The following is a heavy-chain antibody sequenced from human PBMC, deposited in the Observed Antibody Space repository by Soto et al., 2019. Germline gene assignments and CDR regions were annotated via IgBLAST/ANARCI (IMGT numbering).Heavy chain of an antibody. CDR1: GYTFTSYG. J-gene: IGHJ4*02. CDR2: ISAYNGNT. V-gene: IGHV1-18*01. D-gene: IGHD3-22*01. CDR3: ARVERLLYDSSCYPNDY. Sequence: ASVKVSCKASGYTFTSYGISWVRQAPGQGLEWMGWISAYNGNTNYAQKLQGRVTMTTDTSTSTAYMELRSLRSDDTAVYYCARVERLLYDSSCYPNDYWGQGTLVTVSS.